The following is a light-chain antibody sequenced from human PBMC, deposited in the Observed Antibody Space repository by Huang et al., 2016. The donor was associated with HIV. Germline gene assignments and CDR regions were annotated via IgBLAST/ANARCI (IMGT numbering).Light chain of an antibody. Sequence: DIQITQSPSSLSASVGATVIITCRASQNIKRYLNWYQQEPGKAPKLLIYAASNLQSGVPSTFSGSGSGTDFTLTINSLQPEDSATYYCQQSARTPRTFGQGTKLEI. J-gene: IGKJ2*01. CDR3: QQSARTPRT. V-gene: IGKV1-39*01. CDR1: QNIKRY. CDR2: AAS.